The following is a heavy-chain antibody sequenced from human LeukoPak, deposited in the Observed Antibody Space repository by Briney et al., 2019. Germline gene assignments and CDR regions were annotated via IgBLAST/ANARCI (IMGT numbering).Heavy chain of an antibody. CDR3: ARTRYSGRYGDYFDY. CDR2: IYYSGST. Sequence: SETLSLTCTVSGGSISCYYWSWIRQPPGKGLEWIGYIYYSGSTNYNPSLKSRVTISVDTSKNQFSLKLSSVTAAETAVYYCARTRYSGRYGDYFDYWGQGTLVTVSS. J-gene: IGHJ4*02. CDR1: GGSISCYY. V-gene: IGHV4-59*08. D-gene: IGHD1-26*01.